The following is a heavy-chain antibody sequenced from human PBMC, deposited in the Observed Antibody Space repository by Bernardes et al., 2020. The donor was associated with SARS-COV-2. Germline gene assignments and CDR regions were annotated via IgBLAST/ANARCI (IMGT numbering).Heavy chain of an antibody. J-gene: IGHJ4*02. D-gene: IGHD3-3*01. CDR1: GGSISSYY. V-gene: IGHV4-59*01. CDR3: ARSGDDFWNYFDY. Sequence: TLSLTCTVSGGSISSYYWSWIRQPPGKGLEWIGYIYSSGSTNYNPSLKSRVTISVDTSKNQFSLRLSSVTAADTAVYYCARSGDDFWNYFDYWGQGTLVTVSS. CDR2: IYSSGST.